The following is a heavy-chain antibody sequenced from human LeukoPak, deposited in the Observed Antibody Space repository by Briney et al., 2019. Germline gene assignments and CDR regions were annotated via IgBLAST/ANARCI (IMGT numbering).Heavy chain of an antibody. CDR2: IYHSGST. Sequence: SETLSLTCSVSGGSIYTYYWSWIRQSPGKGLEWIGYIYHSGSTNYKPSLKSRVTISVDTSKNQFSLKLSSVTAADTAVYYCARVNRAVAAALDYWGQGTLVTVSS. J-gene: IGHJ4*02. CDR3: ARVNRAVAAALDY. D-gene: IGHD6-13*01. CDR1: GGSIYTYY. V-gene: IGHV4-59*01.